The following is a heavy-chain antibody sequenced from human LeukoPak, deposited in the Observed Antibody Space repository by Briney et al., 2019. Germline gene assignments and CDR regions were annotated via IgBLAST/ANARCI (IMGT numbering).Heavy chain of an antibody. Sequence: GGSLRLSCAASGFTFSSYAMSWVRQAPGTGLVWVSAISDSGRSTYYADSVKGRFTISRDNSRNTLFLQMNSLRAEDTAVYYGAKRGMTTIKEGFDYWGQGILVTVSP. CDR1: GFTFSSYA. D-gene: IGHD5-24*01. CDR2: ISDSGRST. CDR3: AKRGMTTIKEGFDY. V-gene: IGHV3-23*01. J-gene: IGHJ4*02.